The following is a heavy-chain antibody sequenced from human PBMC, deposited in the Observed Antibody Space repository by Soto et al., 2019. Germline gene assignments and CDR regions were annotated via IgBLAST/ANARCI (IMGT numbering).Heavy chain of an antibody. J-gene: IGHJ6*02. D-gene: IGHD3-3*01. Sequence: GRSLRLSCAASGFTFSSYWMTWVRQAPGKGLEWVANIRQDGSEIYYVDSVRGRFTISRDNAKSSLYLQMNSLRAEDTAVYYCARDSVEWLLSFYYYGEDVWGQVTTVTVSS. CDR3: ARDSVEWLLSFYYYGEDV. CDR1: GFTFSSYW. V-gene: IGHV3-7*01. CDR2: IRQDGSEI.